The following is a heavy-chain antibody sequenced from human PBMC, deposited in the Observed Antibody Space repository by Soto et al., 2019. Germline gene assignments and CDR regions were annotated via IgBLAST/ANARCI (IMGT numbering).Heavy chain of an antibody. D-gene: IGHD3-10*01. CDR2: ITGNGGST. Sequence: EVQLVESGATLVQPGGSLRLSCAASGFTFNIYAMTWLRHAPGKGLAWVSAITGNGGSTYHADSVKGRFTISRDNSKNTLYLHMNSLRVEDTAVYYCTNDALYYHALGYGTAFDCRGQGTLGSVSS. V-gene: IGHV3-23*04. J-gene: IGHJ4*02. CDR1: GFTFNIYA. CDR3: TNDALYYHALGYGTAFDC.